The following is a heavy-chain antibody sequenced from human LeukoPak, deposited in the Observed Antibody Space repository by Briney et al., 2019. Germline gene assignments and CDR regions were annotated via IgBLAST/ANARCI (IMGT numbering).Heavy chain of an antibody. CDR2: IIPIFGTA. D-gene: IGHD5/OR15-5a*01. CDR3: AKDLARFRSTPNDAFDI. J-gene: IGHJ3*02. CDR1: GGTFSSYA. V-gene: IGHV1-69*01. Sequence: SVKVSCKASGGTFSSYAISWVRQAPGQGLEWMGGIIPIFGTANYAQKFQGRVTITADESTSTAYMELSSLRSEDTAVYYCAKDLARFRSTPNDAFDIWGQGTMVTVSS.